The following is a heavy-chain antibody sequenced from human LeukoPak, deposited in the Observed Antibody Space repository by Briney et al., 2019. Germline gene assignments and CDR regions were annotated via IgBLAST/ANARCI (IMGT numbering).Heavy chain of an antibody. J-gene: IGHJ4*02. CDR3: ARDSGYSGYDSGPFDY. CDR1: GYTFTSYY. D-gene: IGHD5-12*01. V-gene: IGHV1-46*01. Sequence: GASVTVSCTASGYTFTSYYMHWVRQAPGQGLEWMGIINPSGGSTSYAQKFQGRVTMTRDTSTSTVYMELSSLRSEDTAVYYCARDSGYSGYDSGPFDYWGQGTLVTVSS. CDR2: INPSGGST.